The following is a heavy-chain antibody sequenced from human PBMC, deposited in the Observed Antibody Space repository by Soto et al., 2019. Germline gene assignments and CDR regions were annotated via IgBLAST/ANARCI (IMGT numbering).Heavy chain of an antibody. Sequence: QVQLVQSGAEVQKPGSSVKVSCKASGGTFSSYAISWVRQAPGQGLEWMGGSIPIFGTANYAQKFQGRVKITADEPTSTAYMELSSLRSEDTAVYYCAGVRGAGEWLRVYGMDVWGQGTTVTVSS. CDR3: AGVRGAGEWLRVYGMDV. CDR1: GGTFSSYA. CDR2: SIPIFGTA. D-gene: IGHD5-12*01. J-gene: IGHJ6*02. V-gene: IGHV1-69*01.